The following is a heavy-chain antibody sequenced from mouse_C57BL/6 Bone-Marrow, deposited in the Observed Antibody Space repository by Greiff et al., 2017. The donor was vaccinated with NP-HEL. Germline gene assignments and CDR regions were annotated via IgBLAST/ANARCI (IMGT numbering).Heavy chain of an antibody. CDR1: GFTFSDYY. CDR2: ISNGGGST. V-gene: IGHV5-12*01. J-gene: IGHJ3*01. D-gene: IGHD1-1*01. Sequence: EVHLVESGGGLVQPGGSLKLSCAASGFTFSDYYMYWVRQTPEKRLEWVAYISNGGGSTYYPDTVKGRFTISRDNAKNTLYLQMSRLKSEDAAMYYCARHYYGSGELAYWGQGTLVTVSA. CDR3: ARHYYGSGELAY.